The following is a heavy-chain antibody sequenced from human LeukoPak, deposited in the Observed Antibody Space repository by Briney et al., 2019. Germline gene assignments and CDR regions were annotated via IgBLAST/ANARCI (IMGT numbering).Heavy chain of an antibody. Sequence: GSLRLXCVGSXFSFSNYWMGWVRQAPGKGLEWVANTKPDEREKYYVDSVKGRFTISRDNAKNSLYLQMNSLRVDDTAVYYCTRDGEGASHYWGQGTLVTASS. CDR2: TKPDEREK. V-gene: IGHV3-7*03. D-gene: IGHD3-10*01. CDR3: TRDGEGASHY. CDR1: XFSFSNYW. J-gene: IGHJ4*02.